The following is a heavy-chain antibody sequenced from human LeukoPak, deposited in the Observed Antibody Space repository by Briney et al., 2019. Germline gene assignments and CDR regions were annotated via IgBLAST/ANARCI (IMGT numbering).Heavy chain of an antibody. Sequence: GASVKVSCKASGYTFTSYGISWVRQAPGQGLEWMGWISAYNGDTNYAQKLQGRVTMTTDTSTSTAYMELRSLRSDDTAVYYCARLMGIAAADLYYFDYWGQGTLVTVSS. J-gene: IGHJ4*02. D-gene: IGHD6-13*01. V-gene: IGHV1-18*01. CDR1: GYTFTSYG. CDR2: ISAYNGDT. CDR3: ARLMGIAAADLYYFDY.